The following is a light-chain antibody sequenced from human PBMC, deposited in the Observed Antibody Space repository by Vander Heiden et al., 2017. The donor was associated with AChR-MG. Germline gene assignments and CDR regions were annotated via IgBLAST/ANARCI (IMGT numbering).Light chain of an antibody. Sequence: DIQMTQPPSSLSASVGDRVTITCRASQSIRTYLNWYQQKPGKAPNLLIYAASTLQSGVPSRFSGSGSGTDFTLTISSLQPEDFATYYCQQSHSTPQTFGQGTNLQIK. CDR1: QSIRTY. V-gene: IGKV1-39*01. CDR3: QQSHSTPQT. J-gene: IGKJ2*01. CDR2: AAS.